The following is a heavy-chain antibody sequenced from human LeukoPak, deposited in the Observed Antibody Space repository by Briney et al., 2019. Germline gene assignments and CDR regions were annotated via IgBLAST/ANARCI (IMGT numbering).Heavy chain of an antibody. CDR2: ISYDGSNK. CDR1: GFTFSSYA. CDR3: ARDDSSSWFSFGY. D-gene: IGHD6-13*01. J-gene: IGHJ4*02. Sequence: GGSLRLSCAASGFTFSSYAMHWVRQAPGKGLEWVAVISYDGSNKYYADFVKGRFTISRDNSKNTLYLQMNSLRAEDTAVYYCARDDSSSWFSFGYWGQGTLVTVSS. V-gene: IGHV3-30*04.